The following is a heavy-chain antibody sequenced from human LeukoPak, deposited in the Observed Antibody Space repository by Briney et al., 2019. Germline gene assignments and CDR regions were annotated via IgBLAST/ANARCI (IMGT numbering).Heavy chain of an antibody. D-gene: IGHD6-19*01. Sequence: GGSLRLSCAASGFTVSSNYMSWVRQAPGKGLEWVSVIYSGGSTYYADSVKGRFTISRDNSKNTLYLQMNSLRAEDMAVYYCARVKYSSGWYFDYWGQGTLVTVSP. J-gene: IGHJ4*02. V-gene: IGHV3-66*01. CDR3: ARVKYSSGWYFDY. CDR1: GFTVSSNY. CDR2: IYSGGST.